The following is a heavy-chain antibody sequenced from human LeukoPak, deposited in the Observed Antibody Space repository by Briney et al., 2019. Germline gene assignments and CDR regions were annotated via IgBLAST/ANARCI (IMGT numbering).Heavy chain of an antibody. V-gene: IGHV1-46*01. D-gene: IGHD6-13*01. J-gene: IGHJ4*02. CDR3: ARGHGRGYSSRPGY. CDR2: INPSGGGT. CDR1: GYTFTRYN. Sequence: ASVKVSCKASGYTFTRYNMHWVRQAPGQGLEWMGIINPSGGGTTYAHKFQGRVTMTRDTSTSTVYMELSSLRSEDTAVYYCARGHGRGYSSRPGYWGPGTLVTVSS.